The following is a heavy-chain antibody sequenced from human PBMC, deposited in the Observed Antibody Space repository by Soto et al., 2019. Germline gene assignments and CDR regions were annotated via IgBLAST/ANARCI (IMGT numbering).Heavy chain of an antibody. J-gene: IGHJ6*03. CDR3: ARGYSYGNKIYYYYMDV. Sequence: ASVKVSCKAAGYTFTGYYMHWVRQAPGQGLEWMGWINPNSGGTNYAQKFQGWFTMTRDTSISTAYMELSRLRSDDTAVYYCARGYSYGNKIYYYYMDVWGKGTTVTVSS. V-gene: IGHV1-2*04. CDR1: GYTFTGYY. CDR2: INPNSGGT. D-gene: IGHD5-18*01.